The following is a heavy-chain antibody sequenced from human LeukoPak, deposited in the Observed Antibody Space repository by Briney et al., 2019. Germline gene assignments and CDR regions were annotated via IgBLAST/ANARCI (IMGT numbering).Heavy chain of an antibody. CDR3: ARDPSLRTTLDY. D-gene: IGHD1-1*01. CDR1: GFTFSSYG. V-gene: IGHV3-33*01. Sequence: PGGSLRLSCAASGFTFSSYGKHWVRQAPGKGLEWVAIIWYDGSNKYYADSVKGRFTISRDNSKNMLYLQMNSLSTEDTAVYYCARDPSLRTTLDYWGQGTLVTVSS. CDR2: IWYDGSNK. J-gene: IGHJ4*02.